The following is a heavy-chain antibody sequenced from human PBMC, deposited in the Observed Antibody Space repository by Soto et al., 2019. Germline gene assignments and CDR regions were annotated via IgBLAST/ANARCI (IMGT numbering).Heavy chain of an antibody. Sequence: QVQLVESGGGVVQPGRSLRLSCAASGFTFSSYGMHWGRQAPGKGLEWVAVIWYDGSNKYYADSVKGQFTISRDNSKTTLYPQMNSLGAEDTEVYYCGGDLLRGSGYGMDVWGQGPTVTVSS. CDR2: IWYDGSNK. V-gene: IGHV3-33*01. CDR3: GGDLLRGSGYGMDV. J-gene: IGHJ6*02. CDR1: GFTFSSYG.